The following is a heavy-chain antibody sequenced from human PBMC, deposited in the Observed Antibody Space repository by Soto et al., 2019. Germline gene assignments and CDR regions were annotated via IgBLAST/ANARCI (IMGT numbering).Heavy chain of an antibody. V-gene: IGHV2-5*02. Sequence: QITLKASGPTLVKPTQTLTLTCTFSGFSLSSTRVSVCWLRQPPGKALEWLALIYWDDDKRYSPFLQSRLTITTHTSKNQVVLTMTNMYPVDTATYYCAHSVVAGLGYYFDYWGQGTLVTVSS. CDR1: GFSLSSTRVS. D-gene: IGHD6-19*01. CDR3: AHSVVAGLGYYFDY. CDR2: IYWDDDK. J-gene: IGHJ4*02.